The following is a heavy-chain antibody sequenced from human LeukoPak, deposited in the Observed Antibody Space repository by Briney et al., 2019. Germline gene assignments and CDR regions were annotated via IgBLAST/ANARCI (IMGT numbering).Heavy chain of an antibody. Sequence: GGSLRLSCAVSEFTLRNYWMHWIRQVPGKGLVWVSRIHRDGTTTDYADSVKGRFTISRDAAKDTLFLQMNSLRAEDTGVFYCARDPIGGRPDFWGQGTLVSVSS. CDR2: IHRDGTTT. V-gene: IGHV3-74*01. CDR3: ARDPIGGRPDF. D-gene: IGHD2-15*01. J-gene: IGHJ4*02. CDR1: EFTLRNYW.